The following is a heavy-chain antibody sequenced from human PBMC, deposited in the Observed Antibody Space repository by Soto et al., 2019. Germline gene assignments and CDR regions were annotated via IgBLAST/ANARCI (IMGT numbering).Heavy chain of an antibody. D-gene: IGHD3-10*01. CDR1: GGSISSYY. CDR2: IYYSGST. V-gene: IGHV4-59*08. CDR3: ARSPMVRGVIIRYYYGMDV. Sequence: SETLSLTCTVSGGSISSYYWSWIRQPPGKGLEWIGYIYYSGSTNYNPSLKSRVTISVDTSKNQFSLKLSSVTAADTAVYYCARSPMVRGVIIRYYYGMDVWGQGTTVTVSS. J-gene: IGHJ6*02.